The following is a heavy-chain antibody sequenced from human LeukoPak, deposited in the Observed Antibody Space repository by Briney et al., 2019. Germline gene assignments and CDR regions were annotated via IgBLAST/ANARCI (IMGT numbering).Heavy chain of an antibody. CDR3: AADVSSGALDY. CDR2: IVVGSGNT. CDR1: GFTLTGSA. D-gene: IGHD6-19*01. J-gene: IGHJ4*02. V-gene: IGHV1-58*02. Sequence: SVKVSCKASGFTLTGSAMQWVRQARGQRLEWIGWIVVGSGNTNYAQKFQERVTITRDMSTSTAYMELSSLRSEDTAVYYCAADVSSGALDYWGQGTLVTVSS.